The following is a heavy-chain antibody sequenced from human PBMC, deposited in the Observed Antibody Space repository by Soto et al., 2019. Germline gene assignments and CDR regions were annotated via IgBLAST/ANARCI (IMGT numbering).Heavy chain of an antibody. CDR2: ISGSGGST. D-gene: IGHD3-9*01. J-gene: IGHJ5*02. V-gene: IGHV3-23*01. Sequence: GGSLRLSCAASGFTFSSYAMSWVRQAPGKGLEWVSAISGSGGSTYYADSVKGRFTISRDNSKNTLYLQMNSLRAEDTAVYYCAKDNLIYDILTGYTTYNWFDPWGQGTLVTVS. CDR1: GFTFSSYA. CDR3: AKDNLIYDILTGYTTYNWFDP.